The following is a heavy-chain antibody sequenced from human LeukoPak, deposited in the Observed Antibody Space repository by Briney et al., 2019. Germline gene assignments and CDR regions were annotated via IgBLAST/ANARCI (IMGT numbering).Heavy chain of an antibody. J-gene: IGHJ3*02. D-gene: IGHD2-2*01. CDR2: IYWDDDK. V-gene: IGHV2-5*02. CDR3: AHFGFKGYCSSTSCYAANAFDI. CDR1: GFSLRTSGVG. Sequence: SGPTLVKPTQPLTLTCTFSGFSLRTSGVGVGWIRQPPGKALEWLALIYWDDDKRYSPSLKSRLTITKDTSKNQVVLTMTNMDPVDTATYYCAHFGFKGYCSSTSCYAANAFDIWGQGTLVTVSS.